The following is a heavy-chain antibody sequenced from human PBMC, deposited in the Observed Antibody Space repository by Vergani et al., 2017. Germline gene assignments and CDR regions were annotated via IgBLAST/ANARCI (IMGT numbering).Heavy chain of an antibody. V-gene: IGHV4-61*02. J-gene: IGHJ5*02. D-gene: IGHD1-26*01. Sequence: QVQLQESGPGLVKPSQTLSLTCTVSGGSISSGSYYWSWIRQPAGKGLEWIGRIYTSGSTNYNPSLKSRVTMSVDTSKNQFSLKLSSVTAADTAVYYCARERYSGSYVNWFDPWGQGTLVTVSS. CDR2: IYTSGST. CDR1: GGSISSGSYY. CDR3: ARERYSGSYVNWFDP.